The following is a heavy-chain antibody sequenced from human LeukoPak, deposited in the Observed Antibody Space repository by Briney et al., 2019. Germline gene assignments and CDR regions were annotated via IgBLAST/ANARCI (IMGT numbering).Heavy chain of an antibody. Sequence: GSLRLSCVASGFTFSRYWMSWVRQAPGKGREWVAKIKQDGSGQYYLDSVKGRFTISRDNAKNSLYLQMNSLRAEDTAVYFCTTGYSSGWYNEGNYWGQGTLVTVSS. CDR1: GFTFSRYW. V-gene: IGHV3-7*01. CDR3: TTGYSSGWYNEGNY. CDR2: IKQDGSGQ. D-gene: IGHD6-19*01. J-gene: IGHJ4*02.